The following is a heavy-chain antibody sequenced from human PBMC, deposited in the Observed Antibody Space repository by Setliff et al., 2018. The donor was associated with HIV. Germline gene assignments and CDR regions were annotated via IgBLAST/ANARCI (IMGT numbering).Heavy chain of an antibody. CDR3: ARGRTQWPNYNYFDP. CDR2: IYYSGGT. J-gene: IGHJ5*02. V-gene: IGHV4-39*07. CDR1: GGSISSSSYY. Sequence: SETLCLTCTVSGGSISSSSYYWGWIRQPPGKGLEWIGSIYYSGGTYYNPSLKSRVTISVDTSKNQFSLKLSSVTAADTAVYYCARGRTQWPNYNYFDPWGLGTLVTVSS. D-gene: IGHD6-19*01.